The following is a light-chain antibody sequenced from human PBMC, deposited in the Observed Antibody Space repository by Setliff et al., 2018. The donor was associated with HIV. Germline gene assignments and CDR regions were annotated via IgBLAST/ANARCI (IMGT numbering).Light chain of an antibody. CDR2: ANF. J-gene: IGLJ1*01. CDR3: AAWDDSLNGYV. Sequence: QSVLAQPPSASGTPGQRVTISCSGSFSSLGSNTVNWYQQLPGTAPKLLIFANFQRPSGVPDRFSGSKSGTSASLVISGLQSEDESEYYCAAWDDSLNGYVFGTGTKV. CDR1: FSSLGSNT. V-gene: IGLV1-44*01.